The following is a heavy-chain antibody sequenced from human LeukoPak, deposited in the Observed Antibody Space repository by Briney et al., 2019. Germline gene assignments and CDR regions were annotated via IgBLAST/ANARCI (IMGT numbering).Heavy chain of an antibody. V-gene: IGHV1-46*01. D-gene: IGHD5-24*01. CDR1: GYTFTNYY. CDR2: INPGGDNT. CDR3: ARIRDGYNDAYDI. Sequence: GASVKVSCKASGYTFTNYYRHWVRQAPGQGLEWMGLINPGGDNTDHAQNFQGRVTMTRDTSTSTVYMGLSSLRSEDTAVYYCARIRDGYNDAYDIWGEGTMLTVSS. J-gene: IGHJ3*02.